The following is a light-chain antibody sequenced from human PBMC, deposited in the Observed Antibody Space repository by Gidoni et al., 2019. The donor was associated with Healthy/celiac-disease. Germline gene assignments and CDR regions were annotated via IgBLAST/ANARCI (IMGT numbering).Light chain of an antibody. J-gene: IGKJ2*01. CDR3: QQYNNWPYT. Sequence: EIVMTQSPATLSVSTGERATLSCRASQSVSSNLAWYQQKPGQAPRLLLYGASTRATGIPARFSGSGSGTEFTLTISSLQSEDFAVDYCQQYNNWPYTFGQXTKLEIK. CDR2: GAS. V-gene: IGKV3-15*01. CDR1: QSVSSN.